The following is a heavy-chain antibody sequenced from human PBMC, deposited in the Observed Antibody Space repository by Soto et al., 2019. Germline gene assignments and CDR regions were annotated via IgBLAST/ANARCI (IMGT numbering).Heavy chain of an antibody. CDR1: GGTFSSYA. CDR3: AREVVVAATGGFDP. D-gene: IGHD2-15*01. J-gene: IGHJ5*02. V-gene: IGHV1-69*12. CDR2: IIPIFGTA. Sequence: QVQLVQSGAEVKKPGSSVKVSCKASGGTFSSYAISWVRQAPGQGLEWMGGIIPIFGTANYAQKFQGRVTIXAXEXPSTAYMELSSLRSEDTAVYYCAREVVVAATGGFDPWGQGTLVTVSS.